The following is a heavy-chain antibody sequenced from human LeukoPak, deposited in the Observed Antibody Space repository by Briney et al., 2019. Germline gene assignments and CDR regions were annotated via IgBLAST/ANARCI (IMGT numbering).Heavy chain of an antibody. Sequence: GGSLRLSCAASGFTFGSHDINWVRQAPGKGLEWVSYISSSGSTIYYADSVKGRFTISRDNAKNSLYLQMNSLRAEDTAVYYCARGTQSPVSGYFDFWGQGTLVTVSS. D-gene: IGHD3-10*01. CDR1: GFTFGSHD. CDR3: ARGTQSPVSGYFDF. V-gene: IGHV3-48*03. J-gene: IGHJ4*02. CDR2: ISSSGSTI.